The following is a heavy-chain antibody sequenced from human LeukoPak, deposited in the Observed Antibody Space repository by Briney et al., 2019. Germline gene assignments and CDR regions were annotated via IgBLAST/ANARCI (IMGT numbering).Heavy chain of an antibody. J-gene: IGHJ6*03. V-gene: IGHV3-74*01. CDR1: GFTFSSYW. CDR2: INSDGSST. Sequence: GGSLRLSCAASGFTFSSYWMHWVRQAPGKGLVWVSRINSDGSSTSYADSVKGRFTISRDNAKNTLYLQMNGLRAEDTAVYYCARDRDGYYYYYYMDVWGKGTTVTISS. CDR3: ARDRDGYYYYYYMDV.